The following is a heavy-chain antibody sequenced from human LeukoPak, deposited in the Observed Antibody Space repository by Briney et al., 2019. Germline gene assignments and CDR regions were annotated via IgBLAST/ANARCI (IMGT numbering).Heavy chain of an antibody. V-gene: IGHV4-59*01. CDR2: IYYSGST. CDR3: AGSLGYCTSNVCYLKY. CDR1: GGSISSYY. Sequence: SETLSLTCTVSGGSISSYYWSWIRQPPGKGLEWIGYIYYSGSTNYSPSLKSRVTISVDTSKNQFSLKLSSVTAADTAVYYCAGSLGYCTSNVCYLKYWGQGTLVTVSS. D-gene: IGHD2-8*01. J-gene: IGHJ4*02.